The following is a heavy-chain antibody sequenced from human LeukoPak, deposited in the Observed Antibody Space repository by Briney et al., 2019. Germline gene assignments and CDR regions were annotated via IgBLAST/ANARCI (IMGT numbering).Heavy chain of an antibody. CDR1: GGSISSSDYY. J-gene: IGHJ5*02. CDR3: ARYQWPYGSGIYAT. V-gene: IGHV4-39*07. Sequence: SETLSLTCSVSGGSISSSDYYWGWIRQPPGKGLEWIASIYYSGSTYYNPSLESRVTIAMDMSRNQVSLRLSTVTAADTAVYYCARYQWPYGSGIYATWSQGTLVIVSS. CDR2: IYYSGST. D-gene: IGHD3-10*01.